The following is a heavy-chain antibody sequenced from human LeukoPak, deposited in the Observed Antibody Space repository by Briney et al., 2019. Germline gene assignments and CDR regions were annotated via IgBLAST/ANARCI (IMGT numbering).Heavy chain of an antibody. Sequence: GGSMSLSCAASGFTFSSYAMLWVGQAPGKEREYVSAISSNGGITYYANSVKGRFTISRDNPKNTLSLHMGSPRAEGIAVYYCTRVETYGGSYNYSGQGILVTVTS. D-gene: IGHD4-23*01. CDR3: TRVETYGGSYNY. CDR1: GFTFSSYA. V-gene: IGHV3-64*01. CDR2: ISSNGGIT. J-gene: IGHJ4*02.